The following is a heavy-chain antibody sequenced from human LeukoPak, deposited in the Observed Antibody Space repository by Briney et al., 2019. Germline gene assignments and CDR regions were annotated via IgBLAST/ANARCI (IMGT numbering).Heavy chain of an antibody. CDR3: GRVYYDILTGDMGHFDY. CDR2: IYPVGSDT. Sequence: GEALKISWKGSGYIFTSYWIGWVRQMPGKGLEWMGIIYPVGSDTRYSPSFQRQATISANKSISTACLQWSSLKASDTAMYYCGRVYYDILTGDMGHFDYWGQGTLVTVSS. V-gene: IGHV5-51*01. J-gene: IGHJ4*02. CDR1: GYIFTSYW. D-gene: IGHD3-9*01.